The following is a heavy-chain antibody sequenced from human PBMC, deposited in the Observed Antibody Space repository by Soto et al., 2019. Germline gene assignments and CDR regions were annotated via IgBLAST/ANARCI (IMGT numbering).Heavy chain of an antibody. CDR3: ALTSTEIQAVVAATRGAFDI. CDR2: MNPNSGNT. V-gene: IGHV1-8*02. J-gene: IGHJ3*02. Sequence: GASVKVSCNASGYTFTSYGSNWVRQATGQGLEWMGWMNPNSGNTGYAQKVQGRVTMTRNTSISTAYMELSSLRSEDTAVYYCALTSTEIQAVVAATRGAFDIWGQGTMVTVSS. CDR1: GYTFTSYG. D-gene: IGHD2-15*01.